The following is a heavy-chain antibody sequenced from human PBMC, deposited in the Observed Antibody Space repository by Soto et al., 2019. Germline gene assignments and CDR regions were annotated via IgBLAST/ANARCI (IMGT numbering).Heavy chain of an antibody. CDR1: GGSISGFY. D-gene: IGHD5-18*01. CDR2: IYYSGST. CDR3: AIHVTAMAPLGY. V-gene: IGHV4-59*08. Sequence: HVQLQESGPGLVKPSETLSFTCTVSGGSISGFYWSWIRPLPGKGLEWIGYIYYSGSTHYNPSLKSRATTSVDTSKNRFSRHLISVTAADTAGYYCAIHVTAMAPLGYWGQGTLVTVSS. J-gene: IGHJ4*02.